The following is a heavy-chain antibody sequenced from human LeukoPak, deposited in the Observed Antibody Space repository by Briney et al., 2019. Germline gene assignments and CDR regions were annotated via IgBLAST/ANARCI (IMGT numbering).Heavy chain of an antibody. CDR2: TYYSGST. D-gene: IGHD3-10*01. Sequence: PSETLSLTCTVSGGSITSYYWSWIRQPPGKGLEWIGYTYYSGSTNYNPSLKSRVTISVDTSNNQFSLKLSSVTAADTAVYYCARDQMVRGVIKSDAFDIWGQGTMVTVSS. CDR3: ARDQMVRGVIKSDAFDI. V-gene: IGHV4-59*01. J-gene: IGHJ3*02. CDR1: GGSITSYY.